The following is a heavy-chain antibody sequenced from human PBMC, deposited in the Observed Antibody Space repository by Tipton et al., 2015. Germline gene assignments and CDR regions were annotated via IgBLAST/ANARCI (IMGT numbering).Heavy chain of an antibody. CDR1: GGSISTYS. V-gene: IGHV4-59*01. J-gene: IGHJ4*02. CDR2: IHKSGSS. CDR3: ARLHPGDD. Sequence: TLSLTCTVSGGSISTYSWNWIRQPPGKGLEWIGYIHKSGSSSYNPSFGSRVTISGDTSMNHFSLRLSSVTAADTAVYYCARLHPGDDWGQGTLVTVSS. D-gene: IGHD5-24*01.